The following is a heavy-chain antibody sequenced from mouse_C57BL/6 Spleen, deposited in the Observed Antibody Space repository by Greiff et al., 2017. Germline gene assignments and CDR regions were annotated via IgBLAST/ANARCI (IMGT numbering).Heavy chain of an antibody. Sequence: QVQLQQPGAELVKPGASVTLSCKASGYTFTSYWMHWVKQRPGQGLEWIGMIHPNSGSTNYNEKFKSKATLTVDKSSSTAYMQLSSLTSEDSAVYYCARSYYDYDNYFDYWGQGTTLTVSS. CDR3: ARSYYDYDNYFDY. CDR1: GYTFTSYW. D-gene: IGHD2-4*01. CDR2: IHPNSGST. J-gene: IGHJ2*01. V-gene: IGHV1-64*01.